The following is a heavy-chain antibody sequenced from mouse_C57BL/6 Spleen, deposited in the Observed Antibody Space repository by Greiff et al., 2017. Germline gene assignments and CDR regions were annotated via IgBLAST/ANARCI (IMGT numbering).Heavy chain of an antibody. J-gene: IGHJ2*01. D-gene: IGHD3-3*01. CDR2: IDPETGGT. CDR3: TRGLGYFDY. V-gene: IGHV1-15*01. CDR1: GYTFTDYE. Sequence: VQLVESGAELARPGASVTLSCKASGYTFTDYEMHWVKQTPVHGLEWIGAIDPETGGTAYNQKFKGKAILTADKSSSTAYMELRSLTSEDSAVYYCTRGLGYFDYWGQGTTLTVSS.